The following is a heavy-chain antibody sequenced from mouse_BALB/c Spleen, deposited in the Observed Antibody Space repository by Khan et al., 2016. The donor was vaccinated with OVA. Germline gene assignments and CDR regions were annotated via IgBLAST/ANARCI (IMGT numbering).Heavy chain of an antibody. CDR1: GYTFSTYW. CDR2: INPTSGYT. J-gene: IGHJ2*01. V-gene: IGHV1-7*01. Sequence: QVQLQQPGAALAKPGASVKMSCKASGYTFSTYWMHWVKQRPGQGLEWIGYINPTSGYTDYNEKFKDKATLSADKSSSTAYMQLSRLTSEDSAVYYGTRDRIDYWGQGTTLTVSS. CDR3: TRDRIDY.